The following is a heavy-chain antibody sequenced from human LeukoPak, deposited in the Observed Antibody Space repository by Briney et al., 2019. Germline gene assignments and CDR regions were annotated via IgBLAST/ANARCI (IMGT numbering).Heavy chain of an antibody. J-gene: IGHJ4*02. V-gene: IGHV4-39*07. CDR1: GGSISSSSYY. CDR3: ASPKGNYYDSSGYSDY. D-gene: IGHD3-22*01. CDR2: IYYSGST. Sequence: PSETLSLTCTVSGGSISSSSYYWGWIRQPPGKGLEWIGSIYYSGSTYYNPSLKSRVTISVDTSKNQFSLKLSSVTAADTAVYYCASPKGNYYDSSGYSDYWGQGTLVTVSS.